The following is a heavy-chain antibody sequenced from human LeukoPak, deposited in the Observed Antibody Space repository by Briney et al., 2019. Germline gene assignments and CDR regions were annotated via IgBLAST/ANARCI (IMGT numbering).Heavy chain of an antibody. Sequence: WASVKVSCKASGYTFTSYDINWVRQATGQGLEWMGWMNPNSGGTNYAQKFQGWVTMTRDTSISTAYMELSRLRSDGTAVYYCARPSFSDAFDIWGQGTMVTVSS. CDR2: MNPNSGGT. CDR3: ARPSFSDAFDI. J-gene: IGHJ3*02. CDR1: GYTFTSYD. V-gene: IGHV1-2*04.